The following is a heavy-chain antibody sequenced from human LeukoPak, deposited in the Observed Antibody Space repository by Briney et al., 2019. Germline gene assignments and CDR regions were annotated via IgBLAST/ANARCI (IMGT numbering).Heavy chain of an antibody. Sequence: GESLKISCKGSGYSFASNWIGWVRQMPGKGLEWMGSFYPADSDTRYSPSFQGQVTISADKSISTAYLQWSSLKASDTAICYCARNYDILTCYYPFDHWGQGTLVTVSS. D-gene: IGHD3-9*01. V-gene: IGHV5-51*01. CDR1: GYSFASNW. CDR2: FYPADSDT. J-gene: IGHJ5*02. CDR3: ARNYDILTCYYPFDH.